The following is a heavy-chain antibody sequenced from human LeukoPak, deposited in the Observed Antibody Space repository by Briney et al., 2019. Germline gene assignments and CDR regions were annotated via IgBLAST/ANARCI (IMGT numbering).Heavy chain of an antibody. V-gene: IGHV3-23*01. J-gene: IGHJ6*02. D-gene: IGHD3-3*01. CDR2: ISNSGGST. Sequence: GGSLRLSCAASGFALSSYAMSWVRQAPGKGLEWVSRISNSGGSTYYTDSVKGRFAISRDNSKNTLYLQMKSLRAEDTAVYYCARDPPRGRSGYYKGSYYYYGMDVWGQGTTVTVSS. CDR3: ARDPPRGRSGYYKGSYYYYGMDV. CDR1: GFALSSYA.